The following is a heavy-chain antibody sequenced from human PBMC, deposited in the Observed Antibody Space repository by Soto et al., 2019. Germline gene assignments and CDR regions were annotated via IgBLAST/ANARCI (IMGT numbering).Heavy chain of an antibody. D-gene: IGHD5-12*01. CDR3: ARDRDLGTSGDARDAFDI. J-gene: IGHJ3*02. V-gene: IGHV3-21*01. Sequence: GSRRLSFAASGFTFSSYSMNWVRHAPGKGLEWVSSISSSSSYIYYADSVKGRFTISRDNAKNSLYLQMNSLRAEDKAVYYCARDRDLGTSGDARDAFDIWGQGTLITFSS. CDR2: ISSSSSYI. CDR1: GFTFSSYS.